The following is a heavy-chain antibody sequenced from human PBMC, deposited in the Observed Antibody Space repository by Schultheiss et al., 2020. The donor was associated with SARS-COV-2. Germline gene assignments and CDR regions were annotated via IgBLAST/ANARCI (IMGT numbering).Heavy chain of an antibody. Sequence: GGSLRLSCAASGFTFSSYWMSWVRQAPGKGLEWVANIKQDGSEKYYVDSVKGRFTISRDNAKNSLYLQMNSLRAEDTAVYYCAREGIVVVPYFDYWGQGTLVTVSS. J-gene: IGHJ4*02. CDR2: IKQDGSEK. CDR3: AREGIVVVPYFDY. D-gene: IGHD3-22*01. CDR1: GFTFSSYW. V-gene: IGHV3-7*03.